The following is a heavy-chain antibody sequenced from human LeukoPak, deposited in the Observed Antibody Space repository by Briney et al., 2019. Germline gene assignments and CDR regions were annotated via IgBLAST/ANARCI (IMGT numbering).Heavy chain of an antibody. V-gene: IGHV1-2*02. D-gene: IGHD2-2*01. CDR3: ARDQPYYYYYMDV. Sequence: ASVKVSCKASGYTFTGYYMHWVRQAPGQGLEWMGWINPNSGGTNYAQKFQGRVTMTRDTSISTAYMELSRLRSDDTAVYYCARDQPYYYYYMDVWGKGTTVTVSS. J-gene: IGHJ6*03. CDR2: INPNSGGT. CDR1: GYTFTGYY.